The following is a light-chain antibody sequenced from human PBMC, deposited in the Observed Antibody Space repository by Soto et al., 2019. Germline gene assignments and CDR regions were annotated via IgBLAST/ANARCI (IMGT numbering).Light chain of an antibody. CDR3: QQSYSTPIT. Sequence: DIQMTQSPSSLSASVGDRVTITCRASQSISSYLNWYQQKPGKAPKLLIYAASSLQSGVPSRFRGSGSGTKFTLTISSLQPEDFATYYCQQSYSTPITFGQGTRLEIK. V-gene: IGKV1-39*01. CDR1: QSISSY. CDR2: AAS. J-gene: IGKJ5*01.